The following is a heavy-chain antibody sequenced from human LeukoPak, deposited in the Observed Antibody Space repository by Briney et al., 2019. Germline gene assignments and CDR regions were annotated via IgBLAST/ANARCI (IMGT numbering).Heavy chain of an antibody. J-gene: IGHJ6*02. Sequence: GESLKISFKASGYTFSTYWIAWVRQMPGKGLEWMGIIYPSDSETRYSPSFQGQVTISVDKSITTAYLQWRSLKASDTATYYCARRRAATTIYHYSMDFWGHGTTVIVSS. D-gene: IGHD5/OR15-5a*01. CDR1: GYTFSTYW. CDR3: ARRRAATTIYHYSMDF. V-gene: IGHV5-51*01. CDR2: IYPSDSET.